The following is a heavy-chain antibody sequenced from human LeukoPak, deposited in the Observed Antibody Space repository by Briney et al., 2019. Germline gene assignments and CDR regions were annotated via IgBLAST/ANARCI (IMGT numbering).Heavy chain of an antibody. CDR3: ARRGLGGYDSSGYYDVGAFDI. Sequence: SETLSLTCTVSGGSISSYYWSWIRQPPGKGLEWIGYIYYSGSTNYNPSLKSRATISVDTSKNQFSLKLSSVTAADTAVYYCARRGLGGYDSSGYYDVGAFDIWGQGTMVTVSS. CDR2: IYYSGST. V-gene: IGHV4-59*08. CDR1: GGSISSYY. J-gene: IGHJ3*02. D-gene: IGHD3-22*01.